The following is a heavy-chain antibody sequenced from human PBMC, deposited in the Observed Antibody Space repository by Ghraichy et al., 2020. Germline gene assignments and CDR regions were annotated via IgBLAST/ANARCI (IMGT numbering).Heavy chain of an antibody. Sequence: GGSLRLSCAASGFMFSSYWMSWVRQAPGKGLEWVANIRPDGSDKYYIDSVKGRFTISRDNPKNSLYLQMNSLRAEDTAVYYCARRVGSGWYGEDYWGQGTLVTVSS. D-gene: IGHD6-19*01. J-gene: IGHJ4*02. CDR3: ARRVGSGWYGEDY. V-gene: IGHV3-7*01. CDR2: IRPDGSDK. CDR1: GFMFSSYW.